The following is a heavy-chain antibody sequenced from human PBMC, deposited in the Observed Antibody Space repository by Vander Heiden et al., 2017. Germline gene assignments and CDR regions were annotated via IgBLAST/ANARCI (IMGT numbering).Heavy chain of an antibody. CDR3: ARDEYSSSSLDY. V-gene: IGHV4-39*01. CDR1: GGSISSSSYY. J-gene: IGHJ4*02. D-gene: IGHD6-6*01. CDR2: IYYSGST. Sequence: QLQLQESGPGLVKPSETLSLTCTVSGGSISSSSYYWGWIRQPPGKGLEWIGSIYYSGSTYYYPSLKSRVTISVDTSKNQFSLKLRYVTAADTAVYYCARDEYSSSSLDYWGEGTLVSVSS.